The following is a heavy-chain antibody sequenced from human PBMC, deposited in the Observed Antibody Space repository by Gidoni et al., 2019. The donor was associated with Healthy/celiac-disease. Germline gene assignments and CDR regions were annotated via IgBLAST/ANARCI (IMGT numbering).Heavy chain of an antibody. Sequence: EVQLVESGAGLVKPGGSLRLSCAASGFTFSNAWMSWVRQAPGKGLEWVGRIKSKTDGGTTDYAAPVKGRFTISRDDSKNTLYLQMNSLKTEDTAVYYCTTVYPASRFMIDFDYWGQGTLVTVSS. J-gene: IGHJ4*02. CDR3: TTVYPASRFMIDFDY. CDR2: IKSKTDGGTT. V-gene: IGHV3-15*01. CDR1: GFTFSNAW. D-gene: IGHD2-2*02.